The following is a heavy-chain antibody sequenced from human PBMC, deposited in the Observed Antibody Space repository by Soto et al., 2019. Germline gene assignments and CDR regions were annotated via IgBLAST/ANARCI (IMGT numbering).Heavy chain of an antibody. D-gene: IGHD5-12*01. CDR1: GFTFSSYD. Sequence: GGSLRLSCAASGFTFSSYDMHWVRQATGKGLEWVSAIGTAGDTYYPGSVKGRFTISRENAKNSLYLQMNSLRAEDTVVYYCARGYSGYDYITGPDPRPNDWFDPWGQGTLVTVSS. CDR2: IGTAGDT. J-gene: IGHJ5*02. CDR3: ARGYSGYDYITGPDPRPNDWFDP. V-gene: IGHV3-13*01.